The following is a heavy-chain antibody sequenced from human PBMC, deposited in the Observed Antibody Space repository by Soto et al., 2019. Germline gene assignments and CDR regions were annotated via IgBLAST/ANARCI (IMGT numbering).Heavy chain of an antibody. D-gene: IGHD6-19*01. CDR1: GLTFSNYA. V-gene: IGHV3-23*01. CDR3: AKEGTSGLYYFDY. Sequence: GRSLRLPCAASGLTFSNYAISWVRQAPGNGLEWVSIISGSGDTPYYADSVKGRFTISRDNSRNTLYLQMNSLRAGDSAKYYCAKEGTSGLYYFDYWGPGTLVTVSS. J-gene: IGHJ4*02. CDR2: ISGSGDTP.